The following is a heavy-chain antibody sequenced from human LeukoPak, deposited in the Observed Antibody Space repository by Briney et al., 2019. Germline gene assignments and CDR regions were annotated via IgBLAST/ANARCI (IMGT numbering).Heavy chain of an antibody. V-gene: IGHV3-21*01. J-gene: IGHJ4*02. Sequence: GGSLRLSCAASGFTFSSYSMNWVRQAPGKGLEWVSSISSSSSYIYYADSVKGRFTISRDNAKNSLYLQMNSLRAEDTAVYYCARDQKRGMVGATVSIDYWGQGTLVTVSS. D-gene: IGHD1-26*01. CDR3: ARDQKRGMVGATVSIDY. CDR1: GFTFSSYS. CDR2: ISSSSSYI.